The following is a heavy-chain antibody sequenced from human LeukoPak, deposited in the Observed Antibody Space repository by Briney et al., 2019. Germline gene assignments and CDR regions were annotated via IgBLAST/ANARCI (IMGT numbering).Heavy chain of an antibody. CDR3: ARDRRYCSGGSCYSEIDY. CDR1: GYSISSGYY. V-gene: IGHV4-38-2*02. CDR2: IYHSGST. D-gene: IGHD2-15*01. J-gene: IGHJ4*02. Sequence: SETLSLTCTVSGYSISSGYYWGWIRQPPGKGLEWIGSIYHSGSTYYNPSLKSRVTISVDTSKNQFPLKLSSVTAADTAVYYCARDRRYCSGGSCYSEIDYWGQGTLVTVSS.